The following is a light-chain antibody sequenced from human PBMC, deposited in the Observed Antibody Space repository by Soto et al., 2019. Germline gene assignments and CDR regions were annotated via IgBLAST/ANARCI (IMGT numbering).Light chain of an antibody. V-gene: IGKV1-5*01. CDR2: DVS. CDR1: QSISSW. CDR3: QQYTTYST. Sequence: DIQMTQSPSTLSASVGDRVTITCRASQSISSWLAWDQQKPGKAPQLLIYDVSNLESGVPSRFSGSGSGTEFTLTISSLQPDDFATYYCQQYTTYSTFGGGTKVEIK. J-gene: IGKJ4*01.